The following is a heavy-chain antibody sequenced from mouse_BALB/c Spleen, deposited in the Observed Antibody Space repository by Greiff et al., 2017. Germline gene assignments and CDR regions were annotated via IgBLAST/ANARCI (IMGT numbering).Heavy chain of an antibody. V-gene: IGHV2-9*02. D-gene: IGHD2-1*01. CDR3: ASNYYGNYVDYAMDY. Sequence: VKLVESGPGLVAPSQSLSITCTVSGFSLTSYGVHWVRQPPGKGLEWLGVIWAGGSTNYNSALMSRLSISKDNSKSQVFLKMNSLQTDDTAMYYCASNYYGNYVDYAMDYWGQGTSVTVSS. J-gene: IGHJ4*01. CDR1: GFSLTSYG. CDR2: IWAGGST.